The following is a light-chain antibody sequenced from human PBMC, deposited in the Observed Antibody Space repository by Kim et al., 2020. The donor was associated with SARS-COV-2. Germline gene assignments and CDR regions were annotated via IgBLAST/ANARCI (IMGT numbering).Light chain of an antibody. V-gene: IGKV1-17*01. Sequence: ASVGDRVTITCRASQGIRNDLAWYQQKPGRAPKRLIYGASSLQSGVPSRFSGSGSGTEFTLTINSLQPEDSATYFCLQHRTYPITFGQGTRLEIK. CDR3: LQHRTYPIT. J-gene: IGKJ5*01. CDR2: GAS. CDR1: QGIRND.